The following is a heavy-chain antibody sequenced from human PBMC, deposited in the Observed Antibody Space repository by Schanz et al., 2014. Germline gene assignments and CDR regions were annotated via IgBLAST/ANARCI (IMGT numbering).Heavy chain of an antibody. CDR1: GFTFSDYS. Sequence: EVQLVESGGGWVQPGGSLRLSCAASGFTFSDYSMNWVRQAPGKGPEWVSYIRSSSTPIYYADSVKGRFTISRDNAKNSLYLQMNSLRTEDTAVYYCARLDPYCRSGTCSRAFDFWGQGTLVNVSS. J-gene: IGHJ4*02. V-gene: IGHV3-48*01. CDR3: ARLDPYCRSGTCSRAFDF. CDR2: IRSSSTPI. D-gene: IGHD2-15*01.